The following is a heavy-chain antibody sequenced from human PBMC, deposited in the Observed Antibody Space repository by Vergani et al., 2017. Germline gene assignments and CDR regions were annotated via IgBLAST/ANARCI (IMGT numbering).Heavy chain of an antibody. J-gene: IGHJ6*02. CDR2: IYYSGST. D-gene: IGHD1-26*01. CDR3: ARSIEDHYYYGMDV. CDR1: GGSISSYY. Sequence: QVQLQGSGPGLVKPSETLSLTCTVSGGSISSYYWSWIRQPPGKGLEWIGYIYYSGSTNYNPSLKSRVTISVDTSKNQFTLKLSSVTAADTAVYYCARSIEDHYYYGMDVWGQGTTVTVSS. V-gene: IGHV4-59*01.